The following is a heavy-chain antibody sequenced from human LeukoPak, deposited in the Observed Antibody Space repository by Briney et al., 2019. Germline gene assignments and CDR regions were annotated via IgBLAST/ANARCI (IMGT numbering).Heavy chain of an antibody. J-gene: IGHJ3*02. CDR1: GFTFSSYE. CDR2: ISNSGSTM. D-gene: IGHD2-2*01. CDR3: ARDLDCTGTSCYGLRAVFDI. Sequence: PGGSLRLSCGASGFTFSSYEMNWVRQAPGKGLEWVSYISNSGSTMYYADSVKGRFTISRDNAKNSLYLQMNSLRVEDTALYYCARDLDCTGTSCYGLRAVFDIWGQGTLVTVPS. V-gene: IGHV3-48*03.